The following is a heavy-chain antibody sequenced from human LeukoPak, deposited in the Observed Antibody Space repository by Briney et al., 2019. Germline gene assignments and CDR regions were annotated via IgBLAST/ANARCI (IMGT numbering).Heavy chain of an antibody. CDR2: IYSNGIT. Sequence: SETLSLTCTVPGASIFSYYWNWIRQSPGKGLEWIGFIYSNGITSYNPSLRSRGSISIATSRNQFSLRLTSVTAADTAIYYCARRAYYDSSGYNPTAGYFDLWGRGTLVTVSS. V-gene: IGHV4-4*08. CDR3: ARRAYYDSSGYNPTAGYFDL. D-gene: IGHD3-22*01. CDR1: GASIFSYY. J-gene: IGHJ2*01.